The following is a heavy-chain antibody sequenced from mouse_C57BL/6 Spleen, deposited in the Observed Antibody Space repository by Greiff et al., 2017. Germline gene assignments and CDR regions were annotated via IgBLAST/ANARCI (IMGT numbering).Heavy chain of an antibody. D-gene: IGHD2-3*01. CDR3: ASRLLPYDAMDY. CDR1: GYTFTAYP. V-gene: IGHV1-47*01. CDR2: VHPYNDST. Sequence: QVQLQQSGAELVKPGASVQMSCTASGYTFTAYPIHWVKQNPGKSLEWIGNVHPYNDSTNYNDKFKGKATLTVYKSSSTVYLELSRLTSDDSAVYYCASRLLPYDAMDYWGQGTLVTVSS. J-gene: IGHJ4*01.